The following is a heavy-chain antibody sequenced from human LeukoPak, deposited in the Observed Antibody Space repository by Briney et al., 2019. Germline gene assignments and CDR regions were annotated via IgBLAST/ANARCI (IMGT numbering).Heavy chain of an antibody. CDR2: IDPNTGGT. V-gene: IGHV1-2*02. CDR1: GYTFTDYY. Sequence: ASVKVSCKASGYTFTDYYMHWVRQAPGQGLEWMGWIDPNTGGTNYAQKLQDRVPMTGDTSISTAYMELNRLRSDDTAVYYCARVVAGVGAAFDYWGQGTLVTVSS. J-gene: IGHJ4*02. D-gene: IGHD6-13*01. CDR3: ARVVAGVGAAFDY.